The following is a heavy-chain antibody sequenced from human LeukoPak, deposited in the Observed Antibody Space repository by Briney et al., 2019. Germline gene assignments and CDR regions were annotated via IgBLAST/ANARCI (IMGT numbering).Heavy chain of an antibody. Sequence: GASVKVSCKVSGYALTELSMHWVRQAPGKGLEWMGGFDPEDGETIYAQKFQGRVTMTEDTSTDTAYMELSSLRSEDTAVYYCATDRRAIEYSSSGLDPWGQGTLVTVSS. CDR3: ATDRRAIEYSSSGLDP. J-gene: IGHJ5*02. CDR2: FDPEDGET. D-gene: IGHD6-6*01. CDR1: GYALTELS. V-gene: IGHV1-24*01.